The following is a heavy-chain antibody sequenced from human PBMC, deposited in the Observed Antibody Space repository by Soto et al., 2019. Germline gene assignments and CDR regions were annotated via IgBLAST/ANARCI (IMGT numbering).Heavy chain of an antibody. V-gene: IGHV2-5*01. CDR2: IYYNDDR. J-gene: IGHJ4*02. CDR1: GFAFTTAGVA. D-gene: IGHD5-12*01. CDR3: AHSDGGYEIIYFDF. Sequence: SGPTLVNPTQTLTLTCNFSGFAFTTAGVAVGWIRQTPEGALEWLTLIYYNDDRRFSPSLKTRLTITGDTSKNQVVFSLTNVDPGDTATDFCAHSDGGYEIIYFDFWGQGIPVTVSS.